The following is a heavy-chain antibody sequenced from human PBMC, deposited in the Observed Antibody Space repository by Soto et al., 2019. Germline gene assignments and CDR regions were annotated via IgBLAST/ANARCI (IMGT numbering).Heavy chain of an antibody. CDR3: ARGGTSSGSYYKTPIYYFDY. J-gene: IGHJ4*02. CDR2: IYYSGST. Sequence: PSETLSLTCTVSGGSISSGGYYWSWIRQPPGKGLEWIGYIYYSGSTNYNPSLKSRVTISVDTSKNQFSLKLSSVTAADTAVYYCARGGTSSGSYYKTPIYYFDYWGQGTLVTVSS. V-gene: IGHV4-61*08. CDR1: GGSISSGGYY. D-gene: IGHD3-10*01.